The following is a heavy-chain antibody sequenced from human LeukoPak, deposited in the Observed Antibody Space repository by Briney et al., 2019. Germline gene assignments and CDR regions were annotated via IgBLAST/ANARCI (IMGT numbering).Heavy chain of an antibody. D-gene: IGHD3-16*02. CDR2: IYYSGST. CDR1: GGSISSGGYY. V-gene: IGHV4-31*03. Sequence: SETLSLTCTVSGGSISSGGYYWSWIRQHPGKGLEWIGYIYYSGSTHYNPSLKSRVTISVDTSKNQFSLKLSSVTAADTAVYYCARARSLLSKGFDYWGQGTLVTVSS. CDR3: ARARSLLSKGFDY. J-gene: IGHJ4*02.